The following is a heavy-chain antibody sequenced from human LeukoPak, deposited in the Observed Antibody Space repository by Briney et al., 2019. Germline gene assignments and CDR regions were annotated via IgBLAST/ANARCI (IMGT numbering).Heavy chain of an antibody. J-gene: IGHJ4*02. CDR3: ARDVRDGYNRDYFDY. CDR2: INSDGSST. D-gene: IGHD5-24*01. Sequence: GGSLRLSCAASGFTFSSYWMHWVRQAPGKGLVWVSRINSDGSSTSYADSVKGRFTISRDNAKNSLYLQMNSLRAEDTAVYYCARDVRDGYNRDYFDYWGQGTLVTVSS. V-gene: IGHV3-74*01. CDR1: GFTFSSYW.